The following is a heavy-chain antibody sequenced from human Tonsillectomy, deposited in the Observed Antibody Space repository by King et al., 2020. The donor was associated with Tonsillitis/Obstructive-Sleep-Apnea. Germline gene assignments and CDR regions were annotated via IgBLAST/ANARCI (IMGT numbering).Heavy chain of an antibody. CDR2: ISSSGSTI. D-gene: IGHD1-26*01. Sequence: DVQLVESGGGLVQPGGSLRLSCAASGFTFSSYEMNWVRQAPGKGLEWVSYISSSGSTIYYADSVKGRFTISRDNAKNSLYLQMNSLRAEDTAVYYCARDWENFDYYYYGMDVWGQGTTVTVSS. CDR1: GFTFSSYE. J-gene: IGHJ6*02. CDR3: ARDWENFDYYYYGMDV. V-gene: IGHV3-48*03.